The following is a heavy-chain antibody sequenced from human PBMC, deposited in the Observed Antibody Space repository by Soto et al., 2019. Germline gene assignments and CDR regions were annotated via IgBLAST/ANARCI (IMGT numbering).Heavy chain of an antibody. D-gene: IGHD3-9*01. Sequence: QLVLVQSGTEVKKPGSSVKVPCQASGVTFKTYAVTWLRQAPGQGREGMGGIIPIKGTANYAQKFQGRVTITADEFTSTAYMELSRLTFEDSAGYYCASYFGTSGYCDYWGQGTLVTVSS. J-gene: IGHJ4*02. CDR1: GVTFKTYA. V-gene: IGHV1-69*01. CDR2: IIPIKGTA. CDR3: ASYFGTSGYCDY.